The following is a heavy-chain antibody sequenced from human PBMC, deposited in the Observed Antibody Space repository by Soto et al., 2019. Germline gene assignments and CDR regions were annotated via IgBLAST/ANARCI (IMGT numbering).Heavy chain of an antibody. CDR3: ARGMVGDANDY. CDR1: GGTFSSYT. CDR2: IIPILGIA. D-gene: IGHD3-10*01. J-gene: IGHJ4*02. V-gene: IGHV1-69*02. Sequence: QVQLVQSGAEVKKPGSSVKVSCKASGGTFSSYTISWVRQAPGQGLEWMGRIIPILGIANYARKFQGRVTINADTYTRTAYMELSSLRSEDTAVYCCARGMVGDANDYWGQGTLVTVCS.